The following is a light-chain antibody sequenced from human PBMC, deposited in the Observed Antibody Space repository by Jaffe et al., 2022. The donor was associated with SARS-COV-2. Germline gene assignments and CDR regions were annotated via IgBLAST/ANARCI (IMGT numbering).Light chain of an antibody. CDR2: GAS. Sequence: ETVMTQSPAALSVSPGDRATLSCRASQSVNSRLAWYQQKPGQAPRLLIYGASTRATGIPARFSGSESGADFTLTISSLQSGDFAVYYCQQYNDWPLTFGGGTKVEIK. CDR1: QSVNSR. J-gene: IGKJ4*01. V-gene: IGKV3-15*01. CDR3: QQYNDWPLT.